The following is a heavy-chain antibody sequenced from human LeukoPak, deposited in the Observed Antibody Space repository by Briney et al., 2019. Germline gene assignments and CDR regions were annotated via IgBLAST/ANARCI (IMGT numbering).Heavy chain of an antibody. CDR1: GESFNNY. CDR2: INHSGST. J-gene: IGHJ4*02. V-gene: IGHV4-34*01. CDR3: AREKWQTVDY. D-gene: IGHD5-12*01. Sequence: PSETLSLTCAVYGESFNNYWTWIRQSPGKGLEWIGEINHSGSTNYNPSLKSRVTISVDTSKNQFSLKLSSVTAADTAVYYCAREKWQTVDYWGQGTLVTVSS.